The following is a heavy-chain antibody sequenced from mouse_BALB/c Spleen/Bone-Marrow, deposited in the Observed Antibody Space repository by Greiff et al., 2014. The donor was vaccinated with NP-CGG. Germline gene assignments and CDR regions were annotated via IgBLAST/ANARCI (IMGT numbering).Heavy chain of an antibody. Sequence: VQLQQSGPELIKPGASVKMSCKASGYTFTAYVMHWVKQKPGQSLEWIGYINPYNDGTNYNEKFKGKATLTSDKSSSTAYMELSSLTSEDSAVYYCAREGWLLRFEYWGQGTTLTVSS. CDR3: AREGWLLRFEY. CDR2: INPYNDGT. D-gene: IGHD2-3*01. CDR1: GYTFTAYV. J-gene: IGHJ2*01. V-gene: IGHV1-14*01.